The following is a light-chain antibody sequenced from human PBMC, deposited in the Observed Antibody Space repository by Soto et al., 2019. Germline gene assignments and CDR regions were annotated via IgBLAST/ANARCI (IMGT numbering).Light chain of an antibody. CDR2: GAS. V-gene: IGKV3-15*01. Sequence: IVLTHSPFTLSFSPGERVTLSCMASQRLSSNLAWYQQRPCQAPRLLIYGASIRATDIPARFIGSGSGTEFTLTISSLQSEDFAVYYCQQYIKWPRTFGQGTKVDIK. CDR3: QQYIKWPRT. J-gene: IGKJ1*01. CDR1: QRLSSN.